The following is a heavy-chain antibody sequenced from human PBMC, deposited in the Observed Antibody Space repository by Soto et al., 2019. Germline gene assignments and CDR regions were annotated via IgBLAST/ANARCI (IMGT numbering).Heavy chain of an antibody. V-gene: IGHV3-9*01. CDR2: ISWNSGSI. CDR1: GFTFDDYA. Sequence: EVQLVESGGGLVQPGRSLRLSCAASGFTFDDYAMHWVRQAPGKGLEWVSGISWNSGSIGYADSVKGRFTISRDNAKNSLDLQMNSLRAEDTALYYCAKGSTAAGYYYYGMDVWGQGTTVTVSS. CDR3: AKGSTAAGYYYYGMDV. J-gene: IGHJ6*02. D-gene: IGHD6-13*01.